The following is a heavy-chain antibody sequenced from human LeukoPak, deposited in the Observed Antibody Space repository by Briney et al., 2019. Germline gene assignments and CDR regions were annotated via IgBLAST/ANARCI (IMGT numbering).Heavy chain of an antibody. CDR2: IYTSGTT. CDR1: GGSISSYY. V-gene: IGHV4-4*07. CDR3: ARDAKYYFGSRTYFFFEY. Sequence: SETLSLTCTVSGGSISSYYWSWIRQPAGKGLEWIGHIYTSGTTNYNPSLKSRVTMSIDTSKNQFSLKLSSVTAADTAIYYCARDAKYYFGSRTYFFFEYWGQGTLLTVSS. J-gene: IGHJ4*02. D-gene: IGHD3-10*01.